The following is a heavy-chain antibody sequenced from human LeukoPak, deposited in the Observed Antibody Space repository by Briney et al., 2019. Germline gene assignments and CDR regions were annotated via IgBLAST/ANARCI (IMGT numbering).Heavy chain of an antibody. V-gene: IGHV3-23*01. J-gene: IGHJ4*02. CDR1: GFTFSSYA. CDR2: ISGSGGNT. CDR3: ATETGDSPDY. D-gene: IGHD2-21*01. Sequence: GGSLRLSCAASGFTFSSYAMSWVRQAPGKGLEWVSAISGSGGNTYYADSVKGRVTISRDNSKNTLYLQMNSLRAEDTAVYYCATETGDSPDYWGQGTLVTVAS.